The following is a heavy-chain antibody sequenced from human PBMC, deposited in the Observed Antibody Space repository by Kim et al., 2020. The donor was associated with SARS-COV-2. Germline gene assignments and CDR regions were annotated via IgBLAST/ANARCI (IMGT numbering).Heavy chain of an antibody. CDR2: ISSSSSYI. CDR3: ARDQGYSGSYEDYYYYGMDV. Sequence: GGSLRLSCAASGFTFSSYSMNWVRQAPGKGLEWVSSISSSSSYIYYADSVKGRFTISRDNAKNSLYLQMNSLRAEDTAVYYCARDQGYSGSYEDYYYYGMDVWGQGTTVTVSS. CDR1: GFTFSSYS. V-gene: IGHV3-21*01. D-gene: IGHD1-26*01. J-gene: IGHJ6*02.